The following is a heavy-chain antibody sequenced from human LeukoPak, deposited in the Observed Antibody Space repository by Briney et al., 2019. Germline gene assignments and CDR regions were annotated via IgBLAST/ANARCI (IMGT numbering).Heavy chain of an antibody. V-gene: IGHV7-4-1*02. CDR1: GYTFTSYA. Sequence: ASVKVSCKDSGYTFTSYAMNWVRQAPGQGLEWMGWINTNTGNPTYAQGFTGRFVFSLDTSVSTAYLQISSLKAEDTAVYYCATLKYYYGSGSPYLQPGVRYFDYWGQGTLVTVSS. D-gene: IGHD3-10*01. CDR3: ATLKYYYGSGSPYLQPGVRYFDY. J-gene: IGHJ4*02. CDR2: INTNTGNP.